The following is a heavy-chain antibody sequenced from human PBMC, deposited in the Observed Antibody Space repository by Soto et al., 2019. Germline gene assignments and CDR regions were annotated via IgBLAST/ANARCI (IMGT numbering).Heavy chain of an antibody. CDR1: GVTFSSYA. D-gene: IGHD6-19*01. CDR3: AKQPALIAVAGTWFDP. J-gene: IGHJ5*02. CDR2: ISGRGGST. Sequence: EVPLLESGGGLVQPGGSLRLSCAASGVTFSSYAMSWVRQAPGKGLEWVSAISGRGGSTYYADSVKGRLTISRDNSKNTLYLQMYSLRAADTAVYYCAKQPALIAVAGTWFDPWGQGTLVTVSS. V-gene: IGHV3-23*01.